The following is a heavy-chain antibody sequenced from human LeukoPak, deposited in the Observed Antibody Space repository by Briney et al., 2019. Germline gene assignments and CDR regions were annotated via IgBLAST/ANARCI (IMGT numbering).Heavy chain of an antibody. Sequence: GGSLRLSCAALAFTFTSYSMNLFRQAPGKGLEWVSRIRSDGSSTTYADSVKGRFTISRDNTKNTSYLQMNSLRADDTAVHYCPRDGHTRPWGLGTLVTVSS. V-gene: IGHV3-74*01. CDR2: IRSDGSST. J-gene: IGHJ5*02. CDR3: PRDGHTRP. CDR1: AFTFTSYS.